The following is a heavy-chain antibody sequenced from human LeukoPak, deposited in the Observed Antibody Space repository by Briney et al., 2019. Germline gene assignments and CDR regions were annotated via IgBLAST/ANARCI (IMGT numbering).Heavy chain of an antibody. CDR2: ISSSGSTI. CDR3: ARLTVFGVVIPSPPDY. V-gene: IGHV3-11*04. Sequence: GGSLRLSCAASGFTFSNYYMSWIRQAPGKGLEWVSYISSSGSTIYYADSVKGRFTISRDNAKNSLYLQMNSLRAEDTAVYCCARLTVFGVVIPSPPDYWGQGTLVTVSS. J-gene: IGHJ4*02. CDR1: GFTFSNYY. D-gene: IGHD3-3*01.